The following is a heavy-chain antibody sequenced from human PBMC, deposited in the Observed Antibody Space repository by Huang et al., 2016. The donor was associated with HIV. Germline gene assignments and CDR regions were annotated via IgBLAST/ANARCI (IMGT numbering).Heavy chain of an antibody. CDR3: AHIGDIFAAYSPESFDY. V-gene: IGHV2-5*02. CDR1: GFSLNTSGVG. CDR2: IYWDDDK. J-gene: IGHJ4*02. Sequence: QITLTESGPTLVKPTQNLTLACTFSGFSLNTSGVGVAWLSQPPGKALEWLALIYWDDDKRYRPSLKSRLTISKDPSNSQVVLTMTNMNPVDTASYFGAHIGDIFAAYSPESFDYWGQGALVTVSS. D-gene: IGHD2-15*01.